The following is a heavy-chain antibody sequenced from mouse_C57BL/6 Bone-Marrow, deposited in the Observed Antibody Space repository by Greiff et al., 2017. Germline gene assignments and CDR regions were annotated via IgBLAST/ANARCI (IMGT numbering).Heavy chain of an antibody. D-gene: IGHD1-1*01. CDR3: AGDYYGSSYVDY. Sequence: QVQLKQSGAELAKPGASVKLSCKASGYTFTSYWMHWVKQRPGQGLEWIGYINPSSGYTKYNQKFKDKAKLTADKSSSSAYMQLSSLTYEDSAVXYCAGDYYGSSYVDYWGQGTTLTVSS. CDR1: GYTFTSYW. CDR2: INPSSGYT. V-gene: IGHV1-7*01. J-gene: IGHJ2*01.